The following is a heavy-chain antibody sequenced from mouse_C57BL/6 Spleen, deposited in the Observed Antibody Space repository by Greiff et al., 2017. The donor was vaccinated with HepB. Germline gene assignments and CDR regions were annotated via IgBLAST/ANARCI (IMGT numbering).Heavy chain of an antibody. CDR1: GYAFSSSW. Sequence: VKLMESGPELVKPGASVKISCKASGYAFSSSWMNWVKQRPGKGLEWIGRIYPGDGDTNYNGKFKGKATLTADKSSSTAYMQLSSLTSEDSAVYFCARRAYYYGSENYYAMDYWGQGTSVTVSS. J-gene: IGHJ4*01. CDR3: ARRAYYYGSENYYAMDY. CDR2: IYPGDGDT. D-gene: IGHD1-1*01. V-gene: IGHV1-82*01.